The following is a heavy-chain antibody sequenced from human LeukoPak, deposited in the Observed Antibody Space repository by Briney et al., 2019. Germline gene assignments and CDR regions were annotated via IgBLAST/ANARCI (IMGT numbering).Heavy chain of an antibody. CDR1: GYTFTSYA. Sequence: ASVKVSCKASGYTFTSYAISWVRQDPGQGLEWMGWISAYNGNTNYAQKLQGRVTMTTDTSTSTAYMELRSLRSDDTAVYYCARDRRITMVRGVINWFDPWGQGTLVTVSS. D-gene: IGHD3-10*01. V-gene: IGHV1-18*01. CDR3: ARDRRITMVRGVINWFDP. CDR2: ISAYNGNT. J-gene: IGHJ5*02.